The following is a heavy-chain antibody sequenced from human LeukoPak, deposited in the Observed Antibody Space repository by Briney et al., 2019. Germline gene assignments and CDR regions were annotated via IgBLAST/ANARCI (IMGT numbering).Heavy chain of an antibody. CDR3: TTAGSVVVIAISPDWYFDL. V-gene: IGHV3-15*01. Sequence: PGGSLRLSCAASGFTFSNAWMSWVRQAPGKGLEWVGRIKSKTDGGTTDYAAPVKGRFTISRDDSKNTLYLQMNSLKTEDTAVYYCTTAGSVVVIAISPDWYFDLWGRGTLVTVSS. D-gene: IGHD2-21*01. CDR1: GFTFSNAW. CDR2: IKSKTDGGTT. J-gene: IGHJ2*01.